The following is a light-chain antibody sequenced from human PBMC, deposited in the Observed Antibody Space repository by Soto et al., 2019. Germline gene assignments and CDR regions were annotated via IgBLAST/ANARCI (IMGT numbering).Light chain of an antibody. CDR1: SSNIGSNY. CDR3: AAWDDSLSGYV. J-gene: IGLJ1*01. V-gene: IGLV1-47*02. CDR2: SNN. Sequence: QPVLTQPPSASGTPGQWVTISCSGSSSNIGSNYVYWYQQLPGTAPKLLIYSNNQRPSGVPDRFSGSKSGTSASLAISGLRSEDEADYYCAAWDDSLSGYVFGTGTKLTV.